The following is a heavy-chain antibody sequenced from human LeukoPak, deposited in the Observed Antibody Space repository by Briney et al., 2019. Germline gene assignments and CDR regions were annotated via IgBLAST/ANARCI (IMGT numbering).Heavy chain of an antibody. Sequence: PSETLSLTCTVSGGSIRRYYWSWIRQPPGKGLEWIGYIYYSGSTNYNPSLKSRVTISIDTSKNQFSLKLSSVTAADTAVYYCARTSYDSSGYPKRGPFDYWGQGTLVTVSS. D-gene: IGHD3-22*01. CDR2: IYYSGST. V-gene: IGHV4-59*01. J-gene: IGHJ4*02. CDR1: GGSIRRYY. CDR3: ARTSYDSSGYPKRGPFDY.